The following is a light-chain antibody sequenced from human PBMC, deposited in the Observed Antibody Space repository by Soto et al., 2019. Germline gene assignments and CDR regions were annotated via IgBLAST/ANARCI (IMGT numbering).Light chain of an antibody. Sequence: AIRMTQSPSSLSSSTGDRVTITCRASQGISSYLAWYQQKPGNAPKLLIYAASTLHSGVPSRFSGSGSGTDFTLTISCLQSEDFATYYCQQYYSYLITFGQGTRLEIK. J-gene: IGKJ5*01. CDR2: AAS. CDR1: QGISSY. CDR3: QQYYSYLIT. V-gene: IGKV1-8*01.